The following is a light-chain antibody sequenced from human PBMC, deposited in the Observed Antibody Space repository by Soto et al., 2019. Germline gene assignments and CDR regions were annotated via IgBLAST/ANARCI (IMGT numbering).Light chain of an antibody. CDR1: SSDFGGYNY. CDR2: HVS. Sequence: QSFLTQPASVSGSPGQSITISCTGTSSDFGGYNYVSWYQQYPGKVPKLLIYHVSNRPSGVSNRFSGSKSGNTASLTISGLQAEDEADYFCTSFTSDNLYVFGTGTKVTVL. CDR3: TSFTSDNLYV. V-gene: IGLV2-14*03. J-gene: IGLJ1*01.